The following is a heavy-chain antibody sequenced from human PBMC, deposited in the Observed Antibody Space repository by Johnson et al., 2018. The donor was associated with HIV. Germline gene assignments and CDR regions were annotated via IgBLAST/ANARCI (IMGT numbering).Heavy chain of an antibody. Sequence: VQLVESGGGLVKPGGSLRLSCAASGFTFTNAWMHWVRQAPGKGLEWVGRIKRKTDGETTDYTTPVKGRFTISRDDSKNTLYLQMNSLKTEDTAVYYCAKDWGIAAAGTDAFDIWGQGTMVTVSS. D-gene: IGHD6-13*01. CDR1: GFTFTNAW. CDR3: AKDWGIAAAGTDAFDI. J-gene: IGHJ3*02. CDR2: IKRKTDGETT. V-gene: IGHV3-15*01.